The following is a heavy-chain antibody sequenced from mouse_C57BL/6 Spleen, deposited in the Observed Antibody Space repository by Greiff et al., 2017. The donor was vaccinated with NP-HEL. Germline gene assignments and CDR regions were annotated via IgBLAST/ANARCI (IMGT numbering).Heavy chain of an antibody. CDR3: ARGDYYGSRAPRYFDV. Sequence: VQLQQPGAELVRPGSSVKLSCKASGYTFTSYWMHWVKQRPIQGLEWIGNIDPSDSETHYNQKFKDKATLTVDKSSSTAYMQLSSLTSEDSAVYYCARGDYYGSRAPRYFDVWGTGTTVTVSS. CDR1: GYTFTSYW. D-gene: IGHD1-1*01. V-gene: IGHV1-52*01. CDR2: IDPSDSET. J-gene: IGHJ1*03.